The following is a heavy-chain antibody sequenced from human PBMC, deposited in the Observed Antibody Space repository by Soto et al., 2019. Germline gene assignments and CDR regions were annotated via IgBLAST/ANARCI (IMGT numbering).Heavy chain of an antibody. D-gene: IGHD4-17*01. CDR1: EYAFTSYD. V-gene: IGHV1-8*01. CDR2: MNPNSGNT. J-gene: IGHJ6*04. Sequence: ASVKVSCKASEYAFTSYDINWLLQATGQGLEWMGWMNPNSGNTGYAQKFQGRVTMTRNTSISTAYMELSSLRSEDTAVYYCARNTVTMGLYIWGKGTTVTVSS. CDR3: ARNTVTMGLYI.